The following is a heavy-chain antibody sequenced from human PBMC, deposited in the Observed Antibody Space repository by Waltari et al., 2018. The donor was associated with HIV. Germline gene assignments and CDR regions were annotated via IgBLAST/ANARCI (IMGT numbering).Heavy chain of an antibody. CDR3: VKEHQYSHSWYSYYGMDV. D-gene: IGHD6-13*01. V-gene: IGHV3-23*01. Sequence: EVQVLESGGALVQPGGSLRLSCADAGFHFTKYGLSWVRQAPVKGLGWVSTISGSGGSTYYADSVKGRFTVSRDNSKNTLYLQMNSLRAEDTAVYFCVKEHQYSHSWYSYYGMDVWGQGTTVTVSS. CDR1: GFHFTKYG. CDR2: ISGSGGST. J-gene: IGHJ6*02.